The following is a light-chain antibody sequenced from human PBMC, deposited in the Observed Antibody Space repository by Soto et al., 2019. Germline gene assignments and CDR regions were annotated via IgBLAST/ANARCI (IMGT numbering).Light chain of an antibody. CDR2: GAS. CDR3: QQYKNWPPIT. CDR1: QSVSSTY. V-gene: IGKV3-15*01. Sequence: VLTQSPATLSLSPGERATLSCRAIQSVSSTYLVWYQQQPGQAPRLLIYGASNSATGVPARFSGSGSGTEFALTISSLLSEDVALYYCQQYKNWPPITFGQGTRLEIK. J-gene: IGKJ5*01.